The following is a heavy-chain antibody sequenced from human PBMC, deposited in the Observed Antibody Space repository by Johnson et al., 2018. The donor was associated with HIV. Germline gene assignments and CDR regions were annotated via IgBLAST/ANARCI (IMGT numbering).Heavy chain of an antibody. D-gene: IGHD6-6*01. Sequence: VLLVESGGGLVQPGGSLRLSCAASGFTISDNYMSWVRQAPGTGLEWVSVIYSGGSTYYAAPVKGRFTTSRDNSKNTLYLQMNSLRAEDTAVYYCARDRGYSSSSANAFDIWGQGTMVTVSS. CDR3: ARDRGYSSSSANAFDI. J-gene: IGHJ3*02. CDR1: GFTISDNY. CDR2: IYSGGST. V-gene: IGHV3-66*02.